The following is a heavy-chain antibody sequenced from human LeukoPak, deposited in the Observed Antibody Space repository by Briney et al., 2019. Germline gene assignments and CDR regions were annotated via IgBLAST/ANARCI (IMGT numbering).Heavy chain of an antibody. CDR3: ARGVYIAAAQYGY. CDR1: GGSISSYY. V-gene: IGHV4-59*01. D-gene: IGHD6-13*01. CDR2: IYYSGTT. J-gene: IGHJ4*02. Sequence: SETLSLTCTVSGGSISSYYWSWIRQPPGKGLEWIGYIYYSGTTNYNPSPKSRVTISVDTSKNQFSLKLSSVTAANTAVYYCARGVYIAAAQYGYWGQGTLVTVSS.